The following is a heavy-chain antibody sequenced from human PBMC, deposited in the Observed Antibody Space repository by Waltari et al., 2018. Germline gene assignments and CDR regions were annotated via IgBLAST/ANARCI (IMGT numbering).Heavy chain of an antibody. V-gene: IGHV4-34*01. D-gene: IGHD6-19*01. CDR1: GGSFSGYY. J-gene: IGHJ6*03. CDR2: INHNASP. Sequence: QVQLLQWGAGLFKPSETLSLTCAVSGGSFSGYYWRWLRQLPGKGLEWLGEINHNASPDYNPSLKSRATISIETSKNQFSLKLDSVTAADTGVYYCARGWLQVAPPYYYYMDVWDRGTAVTVSS. CDR3: ARGWLQVAPPYYYYMDV.